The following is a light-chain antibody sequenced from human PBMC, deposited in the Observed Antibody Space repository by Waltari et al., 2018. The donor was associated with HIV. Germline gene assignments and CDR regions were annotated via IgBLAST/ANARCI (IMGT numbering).Light chain of an antibody. Sequence: EIVMTQSPPTLSVSPGDRATLSCRPSQTIPNTLAWYQQKPGQPPRLLIYDTSVRAAGVPARFSAGGSGTEFTLSISSLQSEDLALYFCQQYKEGPWTFGQGTRV. V-gene: IGKV3-15*01. CDR1: QTIPNT. CDR3: QQYKEGPWT. J-gene: IGKJ1*01. CDR2: DTS.